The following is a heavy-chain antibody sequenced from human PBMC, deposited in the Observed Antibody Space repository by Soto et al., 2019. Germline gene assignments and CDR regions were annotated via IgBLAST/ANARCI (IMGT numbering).Heavy chain of an antibody. J-gene: IGHJ6*02. V-gene: IGHV3-9*01. Sequence: EVPLVESGGGLVQPGRSLRLSCAASGFTFDDYAMHWVRQAPGKGLEWVSSISWNSGSIGYADSVKGRFTISRDNAKNSLYLQMNSLRAEDTALYYCAKDMAGRPSSGMDVWGQGTTVTVSS. CDR1: GFTFDDYA. CDR3: AKDMAGRPSSGMDV. CDR2: ISWNSGSI. D-gene: IGHD6-6*01.